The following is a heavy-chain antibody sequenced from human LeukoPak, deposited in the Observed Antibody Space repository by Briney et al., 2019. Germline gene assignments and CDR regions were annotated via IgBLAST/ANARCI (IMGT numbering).Heavy chain of an antibody. J-gene: IGHJ4*02. D-gene: IGHD5-18*01. Sequence: RSGGSLRLSCAASGFTFSSHGMSWVRQAPGKGLEWVSGINWNGGSTGYADSVKGRFTISRDNAKNSLYLQMNSLRAEDTALYYCARDGKYSYGYNYWGQGTLVTVSS. CDR2: INWNGGST. CDR1: GFTFSSHG. V-gene: IGHV3-20*04. CDR3: ARDGKYSYGYNY.